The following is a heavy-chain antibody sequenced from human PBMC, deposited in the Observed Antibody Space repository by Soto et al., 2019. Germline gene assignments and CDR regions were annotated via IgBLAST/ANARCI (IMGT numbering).Heavy chain of an antibody. CDR1: GGPFSSYA. CDR3: ATPLERYQLLRSYDALDI. CDR2: IIPIFGTA. J-gene: IGHJ3*02. Sequence: GTSVRVSCKASGGPFSSYAISWVRQAPGQGLEWMGGIIPIFGTANYAQKFQGRVTIAADEATSTAYMELSSLRSEETAVYYCATPLERYQLLRSYDALDIWGQGTMVTVAS. D-gene: IGHD2-2*01. V-gene: IGHV1-69*13.